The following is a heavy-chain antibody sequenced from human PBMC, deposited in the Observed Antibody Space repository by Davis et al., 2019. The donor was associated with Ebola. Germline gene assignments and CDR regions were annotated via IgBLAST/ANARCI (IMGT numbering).Heavy chain of an antibody. CDR3: ARGRIAVPGTGNWFDP. V-gene: IGHV3-13*01. D-gene: IGHD6-19*01. Sequence: GGSLRLSCAVSGFTFSSYDMHWVRQATGKGLEWVSSIGNAGDTYYSDSVQGRFTISRENAKSSLYLQMNSLRAGDTAVYYCARGRIAVPGTGNWFDPWGQGTLVTVSS. CDR2: IGNAGDT. CDR1: GFTFSSYD. J-gene: IGHJ5*02.